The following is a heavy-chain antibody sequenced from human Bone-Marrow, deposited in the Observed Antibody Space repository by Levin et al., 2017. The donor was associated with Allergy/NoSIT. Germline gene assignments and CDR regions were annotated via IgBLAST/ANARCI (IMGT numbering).Heavy chain of an antibody. J-gene: IGHJ3*02. CDR2: ISGSSGTI. CDR3: ARDRDDYGDPDGAFDI. CDR1: GFTFSSYG. V-gene: IGHV3-48*02. D-gene: IGHD4-17*01. Sequence: GSLRLSCAASGFTFSSYGMNWVRQAPGKGLEWVSYISGSSGTIYYADSVKGRFTISRDNAKNSLSLQMNTLRDEDTAVYYCARDRDDYGDPDGAFDIWGQGTMVTVSS.